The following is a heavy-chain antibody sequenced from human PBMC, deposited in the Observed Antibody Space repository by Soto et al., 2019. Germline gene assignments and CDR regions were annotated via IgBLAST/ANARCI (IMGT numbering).Heavy chain of an antibody. CDR3: VKDFQGGGVATALLD. D-gene: IGHD5-18*01. CDR1: EFSFSSYS. CDR2: ISDNGRSA. Sequence: VGSLRLSCSGSEFSFSSYSMHWVRQAPGKRLECISTISDNGRSAYYIESVKGRFTISRENSKNTLFLRMSGLRPEDTAVYYCVKDFQGGGVATALLDWGQGTLVTVSS. V-gene: IGHV3-64D*06. J-gene: IGHJ4*02.